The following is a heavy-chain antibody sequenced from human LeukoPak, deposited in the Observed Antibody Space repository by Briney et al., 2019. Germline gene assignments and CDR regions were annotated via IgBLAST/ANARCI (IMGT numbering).Heavy chain of an antibody. J-gene: IGHJ4*02. CDR2: IGGRGVTT. CDR1: GFTFSNYA. CDR3: AKTLVDILTGYDY. V-gene: IGHV3-23*01. D-gene: IGHD3-9*01. Sequence: PGGSLRLSCAASGFTFSNYAMNWVCQAPGKGLEWVSGIGGRGVTTYYADSVEGRFTISRDNSKNTLYLQMNNLRAEDTAVYYCAKTLVDILTGYDYWGQGTLVTVSS.